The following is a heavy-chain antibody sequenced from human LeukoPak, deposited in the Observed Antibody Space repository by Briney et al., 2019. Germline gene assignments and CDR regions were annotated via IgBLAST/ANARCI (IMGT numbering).Heavy chain of an antibody. CDR3: TRWYDYGDYFDY. V-gene: IGHV3-15*01. D-gene: IGHD4-17*01. Sequence: GGSLRLSCAASGFTVSGNYMNWVRQAPGKGLEWVGRIKSRTDGGTTDYAAPVKGRFTISRDDSKNTLYLQMNSLKTEDTAVYYCTRWYDYGDYFDYWGQGTLVTVSS. J-gene: IGHJ4*02. CDR1: GFTVSGNY. CDR2: IKSRTDGGTT.